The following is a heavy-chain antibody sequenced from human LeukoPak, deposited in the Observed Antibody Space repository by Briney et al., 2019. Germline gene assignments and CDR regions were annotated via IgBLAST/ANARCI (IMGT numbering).Heavy chain of an antibody. CDR3: ARDSSSTFFDY. Sequence: GASVKVSCKASGYTFTNYGISWVRQAPGQGLEWMGWISAYNGNTNYAQKLQGRVTMTTDTSTTTAYMELRSLRSDDKAVYYCARDSSSTFFDYWGQGTLVTVSS. V-gene: IGHV1-18*01. D-gene: IGHD6-13*01. CDR1: GYTFTNYG. J-gene: IGHJ4*02. CDR2: ISAYNGNT.